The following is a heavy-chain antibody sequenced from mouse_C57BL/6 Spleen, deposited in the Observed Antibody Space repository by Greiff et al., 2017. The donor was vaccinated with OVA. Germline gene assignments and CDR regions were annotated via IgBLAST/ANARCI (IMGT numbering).Heavy chain of an antibody. CDR3: ARSYYSNYPYFDY. D-gene: IGHD2-5*01. CDR2: IDPSDSYT. CDR1: GYTFTSYW. V-gene: IGHV1-59*01. J-gene: IGHJ2*01. Sequence: QVQLKQPGAELVRPGTSVKLSCKASGYTFTSYWMHWVKQRPGQGLEWIGVIDPSDSYTNYNQKFKGKATLTVDTSSSTAYMQLSSLTSEDSAVYYCARSYYSNYPYFDYWGQGTTLTVSS.